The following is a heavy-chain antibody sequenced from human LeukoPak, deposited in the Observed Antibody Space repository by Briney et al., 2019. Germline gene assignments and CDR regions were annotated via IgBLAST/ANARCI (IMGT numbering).Heavy chain of an antibody. Sequence: GGSLRLSCAASGFTVSSNYMSWVRQAPGKGLEWVSVIYSGGSTYYADSVKGRFTISRGNSKNTLYLQMNSLRAEDTAVYYCARENYYDRNWFDPWGQGTLVTVSS. CDR3: ARENYYDRNWFDP. J-gene: IGHJ5*02. CDR2: IYSGGST. CDR1: GFTVSSNY. D-gene: IGHD3-22*01. V-gene: IGHV3-53*01.